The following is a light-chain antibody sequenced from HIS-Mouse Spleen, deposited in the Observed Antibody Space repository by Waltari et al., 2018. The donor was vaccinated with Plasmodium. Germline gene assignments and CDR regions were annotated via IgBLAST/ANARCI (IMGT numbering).Light chain of an antibody. CDR1: SSAVGSYNL. V-gene: IGLV2-23*01. Sequence: QSALTQPASVSGSPGQSITISCTGTSSAVGSYNLVSWYQQHPGKAPKLMIYEGSKRPSGVSNRFSGSKYGNTASLTISGLQAEDEADYYCCSYAGSSTWVFGGGTKLTVL. J-gene: IGLJ3*02. CDR2: EGS. CDR3: CSYAGSSTWV.